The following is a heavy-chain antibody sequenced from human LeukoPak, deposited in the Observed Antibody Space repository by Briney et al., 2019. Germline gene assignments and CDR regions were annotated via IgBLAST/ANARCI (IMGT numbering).Heavy chain of an antibody. CDR2: INPNSGGT. J-gene: IGHJ5*02. CDR3: ARLCRGATAWFDP. CDR1: GYTFTGYY. V-gene: IGHV1-2*02. Sequence: ASVKVSCKASGYTFTGYYMHSVRQAPGQGLEWMGWINPNSGGTNYAQKFQGRVTMTRDTSISTAYMELSRLRSDDTAVYYCARLCRGATAWFDPWGQGTLVTVSS. D-gene: IGHD2-2*01.